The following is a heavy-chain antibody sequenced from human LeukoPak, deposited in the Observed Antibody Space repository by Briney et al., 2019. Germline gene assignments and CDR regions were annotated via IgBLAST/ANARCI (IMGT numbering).Heavy chain of an antibody. CDR3: ARDYFEYSSSSGVFDY. Sequence: GGSLRLSCAASGFTFSSYWMSWVRQAPGKGLEWVANIKQDGSEKYYADSVKGRFTISRDNSKNTLYLQMNSLRAEDTAVYYCARDYFEYSSSSGVFDYWGQGTLVTVSS. D-gene: IGHD6-6*01. J-gene: IGHJ4*02. CDR1: GFTFSSYW. V-gene: IGHV3-7*01. CDR2: IKQDGSEK.